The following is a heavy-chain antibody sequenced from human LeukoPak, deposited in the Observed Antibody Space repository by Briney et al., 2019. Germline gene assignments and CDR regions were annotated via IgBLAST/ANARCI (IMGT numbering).Heavy chain of an antibody. V-gene: IGHV3-30*02. CDR1: GSTFSIYG. CDR2: IRFDGSNK. CDR3: ASGFGEFNYYYYYMDL. J-gene: IGHJ6*03. D-gene: IGHD3-10*01. Sequence: GGSLRLSCAASGSTFSIYGMHWVRQAPGKGLEWVAFIRFDGSNKYYADSVKGRFAISRDNSRDTLFLQMNSLRPEDTAVYYCASGFGEFNYYYYYMDLWGKGTTVTVSS.